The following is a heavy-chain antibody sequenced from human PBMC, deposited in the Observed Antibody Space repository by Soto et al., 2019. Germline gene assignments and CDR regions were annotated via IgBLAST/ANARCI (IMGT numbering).Heavy chain of an antibody. V-gene: IGHV4-59*01. J-gene: IGHJ6*03. Sequence: QVQLQESGPGLVKPSETLSLTCTVSGGSISSYYWSWIRQPPGKGLEWIGYIYYSGSTNYNPSLKSLVTLSVNTSKTQFSLKLSSVTAADTAVYYCARSYRRYCSGGSCYSYYYYYMDVWGKGTTVTVSS. CDR3: ARSYRRYCSGGSCYSYYYYYMDV. D-gene: IGHD2-15*01. CDR1: GGSISSYY. CDR2: IYYSGST.